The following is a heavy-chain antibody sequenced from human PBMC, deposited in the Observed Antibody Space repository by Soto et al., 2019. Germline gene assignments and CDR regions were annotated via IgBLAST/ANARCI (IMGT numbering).Heavy chain of an antibody. CDR3: AVYSKGRMTTVTPYYGMDV. D-gene: IGHD4-17*01. CDR2: IYYSGST. J-gene: IGHJ6*02. V-gene: IGHV4-59*01. Sequence: SDTLSLTCTVSGGSISRYYWSWIRQPPGKGLEWIGYIYYSGSTNYNPSLKSRVTISVDTSKNQFSLKLSSVTAADTAMYYCAVYSKGRMTTVTPYYGMDVWGQGTTVTVSS. CDR1: GGSISRYY.